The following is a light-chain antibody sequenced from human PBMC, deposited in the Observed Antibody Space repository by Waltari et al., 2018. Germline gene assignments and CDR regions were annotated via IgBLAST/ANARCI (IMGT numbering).Light chain of an antibody. CDR1: NNAIGYYNF. CDR2: DVT. CDR3: ASYTSTNTVV. J-gene: IGLJ2*01. Sequence: QSALTQPASVSGSPGQSITISCTGTNNAIGYYNFVSWYPRHPGKAPKLMIFDVTRWSSGVSHRFSGSKSGNTASLTISGLQPEDEADYFCASYTSTNTVVFGGGTRVTVL. V-gene: IGLV2-14*01.